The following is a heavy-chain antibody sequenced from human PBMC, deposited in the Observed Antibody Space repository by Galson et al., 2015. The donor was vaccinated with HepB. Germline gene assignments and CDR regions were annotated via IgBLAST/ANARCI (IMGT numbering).Heavy chain of an antibody. CDR2: INPNSGGT. Sequence: QSGAEVKRPGASVKVSCKASGYTFTGYYMHWVRQAPGQGLEWMGWINPNSGGTNYAQKFQGRVTMTRDTSISTAYMELSRLRSDDTAVYYCAIAPGIAVAGTYYYYGMDVWGQGTTVTVSS. CDR1: GYTFTGYY. V-gene: IGHV1-2*02. CDR3: AIAPGIAVAGTYYYYGMDV. D-gene: IGHD6-19*01. J-gene: IGHJ6*02.